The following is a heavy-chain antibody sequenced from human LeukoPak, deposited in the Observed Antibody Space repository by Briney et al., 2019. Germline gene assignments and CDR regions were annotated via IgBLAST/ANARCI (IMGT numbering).Heavy chain of an antibody. CDR2: IYYSGST. D-gene: IGHD1-26*01. Sequence: SQTLSLTCTVSGGSISSGDYYWSWIRQPPGKGLEWIGYIYYSGSTYYNPSLKSRVTISVDKSKNQFSLKLSSVTAADTAVYYCARGGGRRASFDYWGQGTLVTVSS. J-gene: IGHJ4*02. CDR1: GGSISSGDYY. V-gene: IGHV4-30-4*01. CDR3: ARGGGRRASFDY.